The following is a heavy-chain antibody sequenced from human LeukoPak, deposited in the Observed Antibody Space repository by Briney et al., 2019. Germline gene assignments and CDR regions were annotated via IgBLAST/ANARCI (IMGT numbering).Heavy chain of an antibody. J-gene: IGHJ4*02. CDR3: ARDQDYYDSSGYDY. Sequence: ASVKVSCKASGYTFTSYGVSWVRQAPGQGLEWMGWISAYNGNTNYAQKLQGRVTMTTDTSTSTAYMEPRSLRSDDTAVYYCARDQDYYDSSGYDYWGQGTLVTVSS. V-gene: IGHV1-18*01. CDR2: ISAYNGNT. D-gene: IGHD3-22*01. CDR1: GYTFTSYG.